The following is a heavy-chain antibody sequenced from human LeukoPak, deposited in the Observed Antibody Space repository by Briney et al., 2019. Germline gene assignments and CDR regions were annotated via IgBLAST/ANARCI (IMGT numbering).Heavy chain of an antibody. Sequence: GASVKVSCRASGYTFTNYGITWVRQAHGQGLEWMGLISPYNGNTNYGQKVQGRLTMTTDTSTNTAYMELRSLTSDDTAVYFCARDHDFLTGDFMGGDDAFDIWGQGTMVTVSS. J-gene: IGHJ3*02. CDR2: ISPYNGNT. V-gene: IGHV1-18*01. CDR3: ARDHDFLTGDFMGGDDAFDI. D-gene: IGHD3-9*01. CDR1: GYTFTNYG.